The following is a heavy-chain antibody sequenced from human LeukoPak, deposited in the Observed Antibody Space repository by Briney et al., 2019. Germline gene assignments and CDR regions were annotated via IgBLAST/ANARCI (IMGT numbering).Heavy chain of an antibody. CDR1: GGSFRGYY. Sequence: SETLSLTCAVYGGSFRGYYWSWVRQPPGKGVEWIGEINHIGSTNFNPSLTSRVPISVDTSKTQFSLKLRSVTAADTAVYYCARVGRYSYGYPGGYWGQGTLVTVSS. J-gene: IGHJ4*02. D-gene: IGHD5-18*01. V-gene: IGHV4-34*01. CDR2: INHIGST. CDR3: ARVGRYSYGYPGGY.